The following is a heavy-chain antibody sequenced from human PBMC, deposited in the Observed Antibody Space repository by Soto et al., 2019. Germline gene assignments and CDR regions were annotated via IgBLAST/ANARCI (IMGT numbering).Heavy chain of an antibody. CDR1: GFTFTSYG. CDR2: IWYDGNNK. Sequence: GGSLRLSCAASGFTFTSYGMHWVRQAPGKGLERVAVIWYDGNNKYYADSVKGRFTISRDNSKNTLDLQMNSLRAEDTSVYYCARDGAPRSAYVSPPLDYWGQGTLVTVSS. CDR3: ARDGAPRSAYVSPPLDY. V-gene: IGHV3-33*01. D-gene: IGHD5-12*01. J-gene: IGHJ4*02.